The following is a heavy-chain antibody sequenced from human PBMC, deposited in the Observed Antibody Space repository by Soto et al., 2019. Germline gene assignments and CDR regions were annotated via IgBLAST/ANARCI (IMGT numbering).Heavy chain of an antibody. V-gene: IGHV1-18*01. CDR1: GYTFTSYG. CDR3: ARDSSGHRSGMDV. Sequence: ASVKVSCKASGYTFTSYGISCVRQAPGQGLEWMGWISAYNGNTNYAQRFQGRVTMTTDTSTSTAYMELRSLRSDDTAVYYCARDSSGHRSGMDVWGQGTTVTVSS. CDR2: ISAYNGNT. J-gene: IGHJ6*02. D-gene: IGHD3-22*01.